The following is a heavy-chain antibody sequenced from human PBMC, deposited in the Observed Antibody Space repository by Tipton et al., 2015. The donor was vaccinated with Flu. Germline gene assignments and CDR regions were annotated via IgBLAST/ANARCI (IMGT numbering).Heavy chain of an antibody. V-gene: IGHV4-34*01. CDR3: ARSSRDNCGGSCFPLDY. Sequence: TLSLTCAVYGGSFSGYYWSWIRQAPGKGLEWIGEINHSGSTNYNPSLKSRVTMSVDTSKNQFSLRLSSVTAADTAVYYCARSSRDNCGGSCFPLDYWGQGTLVTVSS. CDR1: GGSFSGYY. CDR2: INHSGST. D-gene: IGHD2-21*01. J-gene: IGHJ4*02.